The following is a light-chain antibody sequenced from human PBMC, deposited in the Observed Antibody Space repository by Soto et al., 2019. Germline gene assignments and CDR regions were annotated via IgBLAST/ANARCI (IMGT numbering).Light chain of an antibody. CDR2: EVS. CDR3: SSYTSSSTLG. Sequence: QSALTQPASVLGSPGQSITISCTGTSSDVGGYNHVSWYQQYPGKAPKLMIYEVSNRPSGVSNRFSGSKSGNTASLTISGLQAEDEADYYCSSYTSSSTLGFGSGTKVTV. V-gene: IGLV2-14*01. CDR1: SSDVGGYNH. J-gene: IGLJ1*01.